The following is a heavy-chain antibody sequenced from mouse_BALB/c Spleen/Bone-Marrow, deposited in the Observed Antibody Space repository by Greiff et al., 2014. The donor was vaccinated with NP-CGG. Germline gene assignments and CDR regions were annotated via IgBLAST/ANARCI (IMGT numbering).Heavy chain of an antibody. D-gene: IGHD4-1*02. V-gene: IGHV1-55*01. Sequence: VKLQESGAELVKPGTSVKMSCKASGYSFTSHWMHWVKQRPGQGLEWIGDIYPGSDITGYNEKFKSKATLTVDPSSSTAYMQLSSLTSEDSAVYYCAQLGQGYWGQGTTLTVSS. J-gene: IGHJ2*01. CDR3: AQLGQGY. CDR1: GYSFTSHW. CDR2: IYPGSDIT.